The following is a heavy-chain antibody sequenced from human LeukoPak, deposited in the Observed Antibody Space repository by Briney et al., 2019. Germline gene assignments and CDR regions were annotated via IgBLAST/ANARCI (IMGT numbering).Heavy chain of an antibody. J-gene: IGHJ4*02. CDR2: IIPILGIA. V-gene: IGHV1-69*04. Sequence: GASVKVSCKASGGTFSSYAISWVRQAPGQGLEWMGRIIPILGIANYAQKFQGRVTITADKSTSTAYMELSSLRSEDTAVYYCARGLLNYDFWSGSTFDYWGQGTLVTVSS. CDR3: ARGLLNYDFWSGSTFDY. CDR1: GGTFSSYA. D-gene: IGHD3-3*01.